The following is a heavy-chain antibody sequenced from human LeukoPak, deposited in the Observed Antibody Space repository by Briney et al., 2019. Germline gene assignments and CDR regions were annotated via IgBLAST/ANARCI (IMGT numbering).Heavy chain of an antibody. CDR1: GGAISSSSYY. J-gene: IGHJ5*02. CDR2: IYYSGST. D-gene: IGHD2-2*01. V-gene: IGHV4-39*01. CDR3: ARHLGDVVVVPAAKNWFDP. Sequence: PSETLSLTCTVSGGAISSSSYYWGWIRQPPGKGLEWIGGIYYSGSTYYNPSLKIRVTISVDTSKNQFYLKLSSVTAADTAVYYCARHLGDVVVVPAAKNWFDPWGRGTLVTVSS.